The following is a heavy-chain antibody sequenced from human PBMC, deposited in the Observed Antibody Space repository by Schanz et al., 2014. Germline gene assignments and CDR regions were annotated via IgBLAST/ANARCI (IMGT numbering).Heavy chain of an antibody. D-gene: IGHD3-9*01. CDR3: AKAADWPVTRFDP. CDR1: GFPFSDYF. J-gene: IGHJ5*02. Sequence: VQLVDSGGGLVKPGGSLRLSCTASGFPFSDYFMAWIRQPPGRGLEWVSALSEGGGGTHYADSVRGRFTISSDSSKNTLYLQMSSRRADDTAVYYCAKAADWPVTRFDPWGQGTLVTVSS. V-gene: IGHV3-23*04. CDR2: LSEGGGGT.